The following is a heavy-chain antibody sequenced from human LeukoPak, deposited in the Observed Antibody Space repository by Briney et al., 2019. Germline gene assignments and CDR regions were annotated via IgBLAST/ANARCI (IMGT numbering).Heavy chain of an antibody. J-gene: IGHJ6*02. CDR2: IYSGGST. CDR1: GFTVSSNY. CDR3: ARDGGVAAAGRPNYGMDV. V-gene: IGHV3-53*04. D-gene: IGHD6-13*01. Sequence: GGSLSLSCAASGFTVSSNYMSWVRQAPGKGLEWVSVIYSGGSTYYADSVKGRFTISRHNSKNTLYLQMNSLRAEDTAVYYCARDGGVAAAGRPNYGMDVWGQGTTVTVSS.